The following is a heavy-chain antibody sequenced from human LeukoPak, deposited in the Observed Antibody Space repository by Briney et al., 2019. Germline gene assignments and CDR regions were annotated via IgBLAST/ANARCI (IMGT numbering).Heavy chain of an antibody. D-gene: IGHD3-10*01. J-gene: IGHJ6*03. CDR2: ISSSSSYI. V-gene: IGHV3-21*01. Sequence: PGGSLRLSCAASGFTFSSYSMNWVRQAPGKGLEWVSSISSSSSYIYYADSVKGRFTISRDNAKNSLYLQMNSLRAEDTAVYYCARDKSLGSQFYYYIDVWGKGTTVIVSS. CDR3: ARDKSLGSQFYYYIDV. CDR1: GFTFSSYS.